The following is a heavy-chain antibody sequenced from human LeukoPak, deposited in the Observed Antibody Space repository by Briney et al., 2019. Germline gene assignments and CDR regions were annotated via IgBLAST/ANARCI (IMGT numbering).Heavy chain of an antibody. D-gene: IGHD3-10*01. J-gene: IGHJ4*02. CDR2: ISAYNGNT. V-gene: IGHV1-18*01. CDR3: ARSEVLLWFGELGGY. CDR1: GYTFTSYG. Sequence: VVSVKVSCKASGYTFTSYGISWVRQAPGQGLEWMGWISAYNGNTNYAQKLQGRVTMTTDTSTSTAYMELRSLRSDDTAVYYCARSEVLLWFGELGGYWGQGTLVTVSS.